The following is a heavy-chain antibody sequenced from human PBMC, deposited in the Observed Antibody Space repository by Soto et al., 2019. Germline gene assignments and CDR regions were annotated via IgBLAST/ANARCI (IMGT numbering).Heavy chain of an antibody. J-gene: IGHJ6*02. Sequence: DVQVVESGGGLIQPGGSLRLSCAASGFTVSNNYMSWVRQGPGKGLEWVSTIYRGDSTYYADSVKGRFTISRDNSKNTLYLLMNSLRTEDTAVYYWARDYDYSGGTSGGMDVWGQGTTVTVSS. D-gene: IGHD3-22*01. CDR1: GFTVSNNY. CDR2: IYRGDST. V-gene: IGHV3-53*01. CDR3: ARDYDYSGGTSGGMDV.